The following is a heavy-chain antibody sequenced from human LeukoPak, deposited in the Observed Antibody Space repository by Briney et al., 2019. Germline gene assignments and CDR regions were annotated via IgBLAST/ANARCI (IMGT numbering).Heavy chain of an antibody. V-gene: IGHV1-24*01. Sequence: ASVKVSCKVSGYTLTELSMHWVRQAPGKGLEWMGGFDPEDGETIYAQKFQGRVTMTTDTSTSTAYMELRSLRSDDTAVYYCAREDGYCSSTSCYWVYGMDVWGQGTTVTVSS. J-gene: IGHJ6*02. CDR3: AREDGYCSSTSCYWVYGMDV. CDR2: FDPEDGET. D-gene: IGHD2-2*01. CDR1: GYTLTELS.